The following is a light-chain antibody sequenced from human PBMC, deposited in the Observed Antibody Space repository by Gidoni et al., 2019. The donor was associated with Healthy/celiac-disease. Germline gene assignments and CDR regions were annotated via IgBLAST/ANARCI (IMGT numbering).Light chain of an antibody. J-gene: IGKJ5*01. CDR3: QQRSNWRSIT. CDR1: QSVSSY. CDR2: DAS. Sequence: EIVLTQSPATLSLSPGERATLSCRASQSVSSYLAWYQQKPGQAPRLLIYDASNRATDIPARFSGSGSGTDFTLTISSLEPEDFAVYYCQQRSNWRSITFGQXTRLGIK. V-gene: IGKV3-11*01.